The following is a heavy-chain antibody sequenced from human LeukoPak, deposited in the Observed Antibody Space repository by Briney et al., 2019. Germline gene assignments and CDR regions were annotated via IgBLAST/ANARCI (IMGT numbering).Heavy chain of an antibody. Sequence: SETLSLTCAVYGGSFSGYYWSWIRQPPGKGLEWIGEINHSGSTNYNPSLKSRVTISVDTSKNQFSLKLSSVTAADTAVYYCARGHWSGWHGRFQHWGQGTLVTVSS. CDR2: INHSGST. CDR1: GGSFSGYY. V-gene: IGHV4-34*01. J-gene: IGHJ1*01. CDR3: ARGHWSGWHGRFQH. D-gene: IGHD6-19*01.